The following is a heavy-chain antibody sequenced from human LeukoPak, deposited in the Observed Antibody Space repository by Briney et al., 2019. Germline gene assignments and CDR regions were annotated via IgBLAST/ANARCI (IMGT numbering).Heavy chain of an antibody. Sequence: PGGSLRLSCVASVFPFSSYGMTWVRQAPGKGLEWVANIKQDGSKKSYVDSVKGRFTISRDNAKNSLYLQMNSLRAEDTAIYYCTRVGYIDEGVDYWGQGTLVTVSS. D-gene: IGHD5-24*01. CDR3: TRVGYIDEGVDY. CDR1: VFPFSSYG. CDR2: IKQDGSKK. V-gene: IGHV3-7*04. J-gene: IGHJ4*02.